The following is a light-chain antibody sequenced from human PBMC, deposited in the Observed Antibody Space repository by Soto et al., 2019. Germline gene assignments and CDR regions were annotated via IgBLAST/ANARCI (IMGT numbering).Light chain of an antibody. CDR2: VGTGGIVG. V-gene: IGLV9-49*01. J-gene: IGLJ2*01. CDR1: SGYSNYK. Sequence: QSVLTQPPSASASLGASVTLTCTLSSGYSNYKVDWYQQRPGKGPRFVMRVGTGGIVGSKGDGIPDRFSVLGSGLNRYLTIKNIQEEDESDYHCGADHGSGSNFVRRRVFGGGTELTVL. CDR3: GADHGSGSNFVRRRV.